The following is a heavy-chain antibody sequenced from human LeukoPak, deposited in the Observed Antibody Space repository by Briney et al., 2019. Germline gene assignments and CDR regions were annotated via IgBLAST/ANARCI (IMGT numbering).Heavy chain of an antibody. CDR2: ISYDGSNK. CDR1: GFTFSDYG. D-gene: IGHD4-17*01. V-gene: IGHV3-30*03. J-gene: IGHJ4*02. Sequence: GRSLRLSCAASGFTFSDYGIHWVRQAPGKGLEWVAVISYDGSNKYYADSVKGRFTISRDNSKNTLYLQMNSLRAEDTAVYYCARVRDYAVTMGYWGQGTLVTVSS. CDR3: ARVRDYAVTMGY.